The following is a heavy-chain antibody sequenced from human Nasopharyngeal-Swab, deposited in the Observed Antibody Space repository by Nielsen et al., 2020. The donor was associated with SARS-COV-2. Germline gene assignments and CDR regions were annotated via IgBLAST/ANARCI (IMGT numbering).Heavy chain of an antibody. V-gene: IGHV3-23*01. Sequence: GGSLRLSCAASGFTFSSYAMTWVRQAPGKGLEWVSSISVNGASTYYADSVKGRFTISRDNSKNTLYLQMNSLRAEDTAVYYCAKDRTPWSAFDIWGQGTMVTVSS. CDR3: AKDRTPWSAFDI. CDR2: ISVNGAST. CDR1: GFTFSSYA. D-gene: IGHD3-3*01. J-gene: IGHJ3*02.